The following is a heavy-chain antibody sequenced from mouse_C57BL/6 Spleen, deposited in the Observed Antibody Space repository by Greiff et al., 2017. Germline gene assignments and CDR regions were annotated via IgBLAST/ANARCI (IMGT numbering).Heavy chain of an antibody. CDR1: GYTFTSYW. CDR2: IYPSDSET. Sequence: QVQLQQSGAELVRPGSSVKLSCKASGYTFTSYWMDWVKQRPGQGLEWIGNIYPSDSETHYNQKFKDKATLTVDKSSSTAYMQLSSLTSEDSAVYYCARRGGNVDWFAYWGQGTLVTVSA. V-gene: IGHV1-61*01. D-gene: IGHD2-1*01. CDR3: ARRGGNVDWFAY. J-gene: IGHJ3*01.